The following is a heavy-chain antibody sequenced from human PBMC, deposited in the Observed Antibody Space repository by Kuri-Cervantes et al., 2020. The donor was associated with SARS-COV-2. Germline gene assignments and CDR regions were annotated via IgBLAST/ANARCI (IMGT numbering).Heavy chain of an antibody. CDR2: IYYSGST. D-gene: IGHD3-3*01. J-gene: IGHJ4*02. Sequence: GSLRLSCTVSGGSISSYYWSWIRQPAGKGLEWIGYIYYSGSTNYNPSLKSRVTISVDTSKNQFSLKLSSVTAADTAVYYCARATTYYDLWSGYSFDYWGQGTLVTVSS. V-gene: IGHV4-59*01. CDR3: ARATTYYDLWSGYSFDY. CDR1: GGSISSYY.